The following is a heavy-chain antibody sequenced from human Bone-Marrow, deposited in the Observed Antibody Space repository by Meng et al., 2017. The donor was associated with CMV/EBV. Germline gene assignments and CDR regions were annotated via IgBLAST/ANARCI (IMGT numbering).Heavy chain of an antibody. J-gene: IGHJ5*02. CDR2: ISAYNGNT. D-gene: IGHD5-18*01. CDR1: GYTFTSYG. V-gene: IGHV1-18*01. CDR3: ALERRSDTVMVTGWFDP. Sequence: ASVKVSCKASGYTFTSYGISWVRQAPGQGLEWMGWISAYNGNTNYAQKLQGRVTMTTDTSTSTAYMELGSLRADDTAVYYCALERRSDTVMVTGWFDPWGQGNLVTVSS.